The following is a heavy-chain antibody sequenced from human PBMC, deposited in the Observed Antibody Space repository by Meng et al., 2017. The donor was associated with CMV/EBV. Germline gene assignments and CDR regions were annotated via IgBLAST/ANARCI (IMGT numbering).Heavy chain of an antibody. CDR1: GGSVSSRDYY. V-gene: IGHV4-30-4*01. Sequence: SETLSLTCSVSGGSVSSRDYYWSWIRQPPGKGLEWIGYIYHTGSTYNRPSLKSRVTMSIDTSKNQLSLKLRSVTAADTAVYYCATVVRGSGTYYKRFDSWGQGNLVTVSS. J-gene: IGHJ4*02. D-gene: IGHD3-10*01. CDR2: IYHTGST. CDR3: ATVVRGSGTYYKRFDS.